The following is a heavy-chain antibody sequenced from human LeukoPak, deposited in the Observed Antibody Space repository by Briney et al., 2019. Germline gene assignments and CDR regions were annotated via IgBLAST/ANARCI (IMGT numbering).Heavy chain of an antibody. D-gene: IGHD2-2*01. CDR2: IIPIFGTA. V-gene: IGHV1-69*13. J-gene: IGHJ5*02. CDR3: ARERYCSSTSRYGNWFDP. Sequence: RASVKVSCKASGGTFSSYAISWVRQAPGQGLEWMGGIIPIFGTANYAQKFQGRVTITADESTSTAYMELSSLRSEDTAVYYCARERYCSSTSRYGNWFDPWGQGTLVTVSS. CDR1: GGTFSSYA.